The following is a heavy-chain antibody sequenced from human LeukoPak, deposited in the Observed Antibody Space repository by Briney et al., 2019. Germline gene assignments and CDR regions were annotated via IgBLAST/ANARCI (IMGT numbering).Heavy chain of an antibody. CDR3: ARGWAGGTTVVTPWAY. CDR1: GDIFSNYA. CDR2: IIPIFGTA. V-gene: IGHV1-69*13. Sequence: GASVKVSCKASGDIFSNYAINWVRQAPGQGLEWMGGIIPIFGTANYAQKFQGRVMITADESTSTVYMELRSLRSDDMAIYYCARGWAGGTTVVTPWAYWGQGTLVIVSS. J-gene: IGHJ4*02. D-gene: IGHD4-23*01.